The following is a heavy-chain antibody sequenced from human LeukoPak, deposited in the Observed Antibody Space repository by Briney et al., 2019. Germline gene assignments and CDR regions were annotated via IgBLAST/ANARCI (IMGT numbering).Heavy chain of an antibody. CDR1: GYTLTGYY. CDR3: ARSAGSSSVCDY. V-gene: IGHV1-2*02. J-gene: IGHJ4*02. Sequence: ASVKVSCKASGYTLTGYYMHWVRQAPGQAPEWMGWMNPNSGGTAYSQKFQGGVTMTRDTSISTAYMELSRLTSDDTAVYYCARSAGSSSVCDYWGQGSRVTVSS. CDR2: MNPNSGGT. D-gene: IGHD6-19*01.